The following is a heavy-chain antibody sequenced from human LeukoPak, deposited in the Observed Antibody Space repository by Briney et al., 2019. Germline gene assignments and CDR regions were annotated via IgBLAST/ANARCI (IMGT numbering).Heavy chain of an antibody. J-gene: IGHJ4*02. CDR2: IRQDGSEK. Sequence: GSLRLSCAASGFTFGSYWMTWVRQAPGKVLEWVANIRQDGSEKYYVGSVKGRFTISRDNAKSSLFLEMNSLRPEDTAVYYCARDRLVVAAAAAYFFDYRGQGTLVTVSS. D-gene: IGHD2-15*01. V-gene: IGHV3-7*01. CDR1: GFTFGSYW. CDR3: ARDRLVVAAAAAYFFDY.